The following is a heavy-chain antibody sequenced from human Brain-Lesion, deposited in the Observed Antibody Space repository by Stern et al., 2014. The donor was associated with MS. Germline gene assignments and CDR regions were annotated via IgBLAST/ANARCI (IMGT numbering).Heavy chain of an antibody. V-gene: IGHV1-69*02. CDR1: GGTFSSYT. J-gene: IGHJ6*02. CDR2: IIPILGVA. CDR3: TTSPYGLDA. Sequence: QVQLVQSGAELKKPGSSVKVSCKASGGTFSSYTVSWVRQAPGQGLDWMGKIIPILGVANYAPKFQGRVTITADKFAGTAYMEVTSLRSEDTAIYYCTTSPYGLDAWGQGTTVTVSS. D-gene: IGHD1-14*01.